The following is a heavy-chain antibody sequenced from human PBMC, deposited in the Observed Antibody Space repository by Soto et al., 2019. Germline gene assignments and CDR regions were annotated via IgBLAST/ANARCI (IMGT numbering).Heavy chain of an antibody. CDR1: GYTFTGYY. D-gene: IGHD3-10*01. CDR3: ANELLLGGKDYCYYSGPAG. V-gene: IGHV1-2*02. Sequence: GASVKVSCKASGYTFTGYYMHWVRQAPGQGLEWMGWINPNSGGTNYAQKFQGRVTMTRDTSISTAYMELSRLRSDDTAVYYCANELLLGGKDYCYYSGPAGWVQGTMVTV. CDR2: INPNSGGT. J-gene: IGHJ6*02.